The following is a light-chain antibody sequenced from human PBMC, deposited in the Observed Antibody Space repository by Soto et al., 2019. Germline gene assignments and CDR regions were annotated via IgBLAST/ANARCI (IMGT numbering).Light chain of an antibody. J-gene: IGLJ3*02. CDR2: EGS. V-gene: IGLV2-23*03. CDR1: SSDVGSYNL. CDR3: CSYAGSSTFRV. Sequence: QSALTQPGSVSGSPGQSITISCTGTSSDVGSYNLVSWYQQHPGKAPKLMIYEGSKRPSGVSNRFSGSKSGNTASLTISGLQAEDEADYYCCSYAGSSTFRVFGGGTKLTVL.